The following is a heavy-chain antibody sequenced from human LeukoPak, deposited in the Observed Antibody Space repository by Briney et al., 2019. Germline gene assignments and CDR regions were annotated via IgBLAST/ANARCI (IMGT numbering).Heavy chain of an antibody. CDR1: GFTFSSYE. V-gene: IGHV3-48*03. CDR2: ISSSGSTI. D-gene: IGHD6-13*01. Sequence: PGGSLRLSCAASGFTFSSYEMNWVRQAPGKGLEWVSYISSSGSTIYYADSVKGRFTISRDNAKNSLYLQMNSLRAEDTAVYYCARENGIAAAVTSTVYYGMDVWGKGPTVTVSS. CDR3: ARENGIAAAVTSTVYYGMDV. J-gene: IGHJ6*04.